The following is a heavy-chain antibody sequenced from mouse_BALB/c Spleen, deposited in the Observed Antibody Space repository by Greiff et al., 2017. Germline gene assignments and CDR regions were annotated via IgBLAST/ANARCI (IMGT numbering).Heavy chain of an antibody. D-gene: IGHD1-2*01. CDR3: ARSATATGFAY. CDR1: GYTFTDYW. CDR2: IDTSDSYT. Sequence: QVQLQQPGAELVMPGASVKMSCKASGYTFTDYWMHWVKQRPGQGLEWIGAIDTSDSYTSYNQKFKGKATLTVDESSSTAYMQLSSLTSEDSAVYYCARSATATGFAYWGQGTLVTVSA. J-gene: IGHJ3*01. V-gene: IGHV1-69*01.